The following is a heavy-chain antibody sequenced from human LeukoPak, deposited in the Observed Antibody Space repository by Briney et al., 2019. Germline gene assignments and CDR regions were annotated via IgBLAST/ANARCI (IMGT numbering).Heavy chain of an antibody. CDR2: IIPTLDVA. V-gene: IGHV1-69*04. D-gene: IGHD3-16*02. CDR3: TREGVYSPDPTSYHRLPFDI. J-gene: IGHJ3*02. CDR1: GDNFSSYV. Sequence: SVKVSCKASGDNFSSYVITWVRQAPGQGLEWMGRIIPTLDVANFAQKFNGRVTITADKFTNTAHLELSSLRSEDTAVYFCTREGVYSPDPTSYHRLPFDIWGKGTVVIVSS.